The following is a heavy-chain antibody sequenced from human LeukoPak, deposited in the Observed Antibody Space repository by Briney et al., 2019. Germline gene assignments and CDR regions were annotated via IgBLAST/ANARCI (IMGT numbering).Heavy chain of an antibody. Sequence: GGSLRLSCAASGFTFSNYAMYWVRQAPGKGLEWVSAISGRSDNTYYADSVKGRFTLSRDSSKNTLYLQMNSLRADDTAVYYCAKWGDYDVLTGYYVSDFWGQGTLVTVSS. CDR2: ISGRSDNT. V-gene: IGHV3-23*01. CDR3: AKWGDYDVLTGYYVSDF. D-gene: IGHD3-9*01. J-gene: IGHJ4*02. CDR1: GFTFSNYA.